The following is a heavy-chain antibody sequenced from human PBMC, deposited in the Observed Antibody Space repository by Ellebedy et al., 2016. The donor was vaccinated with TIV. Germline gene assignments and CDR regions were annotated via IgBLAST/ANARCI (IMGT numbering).Heavy chain of an antibody. CDR3: AREGRGLPPPTD. V-gene: IGHV3-53*01. Sequence: GESLKISCAASGLTVSSNYMSWVRQAPGKGLEWVSILYSGGNTYYADSVKGRFTISRDNSKNTLYLQMNSLRAEDTAVYYCAREGRGLPPPTDWGQGTLVTVSS. CDR2: LYSGGNT. D-gene: IGHD3-10*01. CDR1: GLTVSSNY. J-gene: IGHJ4*02.